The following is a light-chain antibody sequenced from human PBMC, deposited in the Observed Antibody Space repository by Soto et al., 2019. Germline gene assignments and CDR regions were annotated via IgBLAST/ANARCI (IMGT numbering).Light chain of an antibody. CDR3: AALDDSLSGVV. CDR1: SSNIGSNH. J-gene: IGLJ2*01. CDR2: RNN. Sequence: QAVVTQPPSASGTPGQRVTISCYGSSSNIGSNHVYWYQQLPGTAPKLLIYRNNQRPSGVPDRFSGSKSGTSASLAISGLRSADEADYYCAALDDSLSGVVFGGGTKVTVL. V-gene: IGLV1-47*01.